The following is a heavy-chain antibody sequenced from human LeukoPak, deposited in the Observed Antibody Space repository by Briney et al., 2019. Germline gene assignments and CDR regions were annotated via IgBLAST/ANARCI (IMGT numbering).Heavy chain of an antibody. V-gene: IGHV4-34*01. CDR3: ARERDSSGYYYRGFGIDY. CDR1: GWSFSGYY. Sequence: SETLSLTCAVYGWSFSGYYWSWIRQPPGKGLEWIGEINDSGSTNYNPSLKSRFTISVDTSKNPFSLKLSSVTAADTAVYYCARERDSSGYYYRGFGIDYWGQGTLVTVSS. D-gene: IGHD3-22*01. CDR2: INDSGST. J-gene: IGHJ4*02.